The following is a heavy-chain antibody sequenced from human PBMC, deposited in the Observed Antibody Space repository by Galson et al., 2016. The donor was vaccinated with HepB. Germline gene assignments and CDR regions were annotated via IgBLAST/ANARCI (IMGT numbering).Heavy chain of an antibody. D-gene: IGHD2-21*02. J-gene: IGHJ6*02. CDR2: FYYSGST. Sequence: ETLSLTCTVSGGSISSTGHYWGWIRQPLGKALEGIGNFYYSGSTSYNPSLKSRVTISVDMSKDQFSLKLTSVTAADTAVYYCATRIVTANKNYGLDIWGQGTTVIVSS. V-gene: IGHV4-39*01. CDR3: ATRIVTANKNYGLDI. CDR1: GGSISSTGHY.